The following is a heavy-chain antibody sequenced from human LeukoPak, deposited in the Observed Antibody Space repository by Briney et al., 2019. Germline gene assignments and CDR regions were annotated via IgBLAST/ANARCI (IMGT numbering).Heavy chain of an antibody. CDR3: ASPERPRDLSYFDY. V-gene: IGHV3-30*02. Sequence: GGSLRLSCAASGFTFSSYSMNWVRQAPGKGLEWVAFIRYDGSNKYYADSVKGRFTISRDNSKNTLYLQMNSLRAEDTAVYYCASPERPRDLSYFDYWGQGTLVTVSS. CDR1: GFTFSSYS. CDR2: IRYDGSNK. D-gene: IGHD1-1*01. J-gene: IGHJ4*02.